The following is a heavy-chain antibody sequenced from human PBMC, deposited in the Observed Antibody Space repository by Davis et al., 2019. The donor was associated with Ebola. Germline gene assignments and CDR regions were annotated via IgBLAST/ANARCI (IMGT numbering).Heavy chain of an antibody. CDR1: GFTFSSYA. D-gene: IGHD6-13*01. CDR2: ISGSGGST. V-gene: IGHV3-23*01. CDR3: AKEKTAAAASDLYYYYYGMDV. J-gene: IGHJ6*02. Sequence: GESLKISCAASGFTFSSYAMSWVRQAPGKGLEWVSAISGSGGSTYYADSVKGRFTISRDNSKNTLYLQMNSLRAEDTAVYYCAKEKTAAAASDLYYYYYGMDVWGQGTTVTVSS.